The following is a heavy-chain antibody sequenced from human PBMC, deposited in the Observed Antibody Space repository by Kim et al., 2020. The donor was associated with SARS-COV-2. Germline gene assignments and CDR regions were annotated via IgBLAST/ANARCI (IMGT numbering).Heavy chain of an antibody. CDR1: GGSISSYY. CDR3: ARVAAAAGIPTDFDY. CDR2: IYYSGST. D-gene: IGHD6-13*01. V-gene: IGHV4-59*13. Sequence: SETLSLTCTVSGGSISSYYWSWIRQPPGKGLEWIGYIYYSGSTNYNPSLKSRVTISVDTSKNQFSLKLSSVTAADTAVYYCARVAAAAGIPTDFDYWGQGTLVTVSS. J-gene: IGHJ4*02.